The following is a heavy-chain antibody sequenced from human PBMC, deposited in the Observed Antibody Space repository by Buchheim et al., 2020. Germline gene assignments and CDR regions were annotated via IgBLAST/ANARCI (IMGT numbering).Heavy chain of an antibody. CDR3: AKETTYCSGGSCYLRGYFDY. CDR2: ISGSGGST. CDR1: GFTFSSYA. D-gene: IGHD2-15*01. V-gene: IGHV3-23*01. J-gene: IGHJ4*02. Sequence: EVQLLESGGGLVQPGGSLRLSCAASGFTFSSYAMSWVRQAPGKGLEWVSAISGSGGSTYYAASVKGRFTISRDNSTKTLYLQMNSLRAEDTAVYYCAKETTYCSGGSCYLRGYFDYWGQGTL.